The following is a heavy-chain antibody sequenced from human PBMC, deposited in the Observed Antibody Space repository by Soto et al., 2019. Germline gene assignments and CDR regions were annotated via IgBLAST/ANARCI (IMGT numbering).Heavy chain of an antibody. CDR3: ASSTNSSSWLQFDY. Sequence: QVQLVESGGGVVQPGRSLRLSCAASGFTFSSYGMHWVRQAPGKGLEWVAVIWYDGSNKYYADSVKGRFTISRDNSKNTLYLQMNSLRAEDTAVYYCASSTNSSSWLQFDYWGQGTLVTVSS. J-gene: IGHJ4*02. CDR1: GFTFSSYG. CDR2: IWYDGSNK. D-gene: IGHD6-13*01. V-gene: IGHV3-33*01.